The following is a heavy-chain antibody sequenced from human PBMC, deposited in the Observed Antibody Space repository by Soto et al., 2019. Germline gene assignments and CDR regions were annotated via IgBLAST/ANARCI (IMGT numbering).Heavy chain of an antibody. Sequence: SLRLSCAASGFTFSNYSMHWVRQAPGKGLEWVAVISKDGDKKYYADSVKGRFTISRDNSKNMLYLQMNSLRPEDTAVYYCAREWRVANPGYWGQGTQVTVSS. CDR3: AREWRVANPGY. D-gene: IGHD2-8*01. J-gene: IGHJ4*02. CDR2: ISKDGDKK. V-gene: IGHV3-30-3*01. CDR1: GFTFSNYS.